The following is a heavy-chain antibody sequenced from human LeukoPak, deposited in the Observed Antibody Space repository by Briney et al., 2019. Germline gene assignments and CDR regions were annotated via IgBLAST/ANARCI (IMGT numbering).Heavy chain of an antibody. CDR2: IIPIFGTA. J-gene: IGHJ4*02. CDR3: ARGGIAAATADY. D-gene: IGHD6-13*01. Sequence: SVKVSCKASGGTFSSYAISWVRQAPGQGLEWVGGIIPIFGTANYAQKFQGRVTITTDESTSTAYMELSSLRSEDTAVYYCARGGIAAATADYWGQGTLVTVSS. CDR1: GGTFSSYA. V-gene: IGHV1-69*05.